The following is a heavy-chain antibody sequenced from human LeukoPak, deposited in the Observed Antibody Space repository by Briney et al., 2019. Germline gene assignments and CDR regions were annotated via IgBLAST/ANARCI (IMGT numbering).Heavy chain of an antibody. V-gene: IGHV4-4*02. J-gene: IGHJ5*02. CDR1: GASITSRIW. CDR2: ISHTGSI. Sequence: SETLSLTCVVSGASITSRIWWSWVRQPPGKGLEWIGEISHTGSIDYTPSLKSRATISLDKSKNQLSLNLTSVTAADTAMYYCARDVGIAAAWMDNWFDPWGQGTLVTVSS. D-gene: IGHD6-13*01. CDR3: ARDVGIAAAWMDNWFDP.